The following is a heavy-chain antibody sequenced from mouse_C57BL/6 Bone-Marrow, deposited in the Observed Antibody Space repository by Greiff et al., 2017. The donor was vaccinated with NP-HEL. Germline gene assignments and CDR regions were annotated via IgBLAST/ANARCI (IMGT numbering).Heavy chain of an antibody. J-gene: IGHJ4*01. V-gene: IGHV5-9*01. CDR1: GFTFSSYT. CDR3: ARQYDYDGAYAMDY. D-gene: IGHD2-4*01. Sequence: EVQVVESGGGLVKPGGSLKLSCAASGFTFSSYTMSWVRQTPEKRLEWVATISGGGGNTYYPDSVKGRFTISRDNAKNTLYLQMSSLRSEDTALYYCARQYDYDGAYAMDYWGQGTSVTVSS. CDR2: ISGGGGNT.